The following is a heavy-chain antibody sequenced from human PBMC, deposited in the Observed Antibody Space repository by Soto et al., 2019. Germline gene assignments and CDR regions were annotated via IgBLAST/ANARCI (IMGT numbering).Heavy chain of an antibody. CDR3: TTFFYYYDTSGAGGY. J-gene: IGHJ4*02. CDR2: IKSKNDGGTT. CDR1: GFTFNNAW. Sequence: EVQLVESGGGLVKPGGSLRLSCAASGFTFNNAWMNWVRQAPGKGLEWVVLIKSKNDGGTTDYAAPVKDRVTISRDDSKKTLYLQMNSLKTEDTAVYYCTTFFYYYDTSGAGGYWGQGTLVTVSS. D-gene: IGHD3-22*01. V-gene: IGHV3-15*07.